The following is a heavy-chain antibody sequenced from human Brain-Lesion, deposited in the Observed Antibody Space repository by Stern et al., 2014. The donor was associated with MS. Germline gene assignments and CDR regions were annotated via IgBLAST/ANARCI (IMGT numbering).Heavy chain of an antibody. CDR2: IYPRDSDT. D-gene: IGHD4-23*01. CDR1: GYSFTSYW. V-gene: IGHV5-51*03. Sequence: VQLVESGAAVKKPGESLKISCKGSGYSFTSYWVAWVRQMPGRGLEWMGIIYPRDSDTKYSPSFQGQVTISADKSISTAYLQWSSLKASDTAMYFCARFYSGSFLDYWGQGSLVTVSS. CDR3: ARFYSGSFLDY. J-gene: IGHJ4*02.